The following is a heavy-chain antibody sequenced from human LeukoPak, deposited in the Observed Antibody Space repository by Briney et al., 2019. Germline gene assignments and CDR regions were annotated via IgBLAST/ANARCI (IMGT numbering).Heavy chain of an antibody. Sequence: GGSLRLSCAASGFTFNNHGMHWVRQAPGKGLEWLAVIWSDGSNTYYADSVKGRFTISRDNSKDTLYLQMSSLSAEDTAVYYCARGRKELLRTSVLDYWGQGTLVTVSS. CDR1: GFTFNNHG. J-gene: IGHJ4*02. CDR2: IWSDGSNT. V-gene: IGHV3-33*01. D-gene: IGHD1-7*01. CDR3: ARGRKELLRTSVLDY.